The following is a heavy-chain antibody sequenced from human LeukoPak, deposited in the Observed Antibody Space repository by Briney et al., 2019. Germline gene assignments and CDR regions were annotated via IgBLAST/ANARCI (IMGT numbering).Heavy chain of an antibody. CDR2: ISSSSSYI. J-gene: IGHJ4*02. CDR1: RFTFISYS. V-gene: IGHV3-21*01. CDR3: ARDGGNGGSQFDY. D-gene: IGHD1-1*01. Sequence: PGESLRLSCAAARFTFISYSMNWVRQAPGKVREWVASISSSSSYIYYAESGKGRFTISRDNAKNSLYLQMNSLRAEDTAVYYCARDGGNGGSQFDYWGQGTLVTVSS.